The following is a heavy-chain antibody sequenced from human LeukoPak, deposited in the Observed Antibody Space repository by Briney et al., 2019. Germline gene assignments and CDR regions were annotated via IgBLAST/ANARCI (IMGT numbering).Heavy chain of an antibody. CDR1: GYTFTGYY. D-gene: IGHD4-23*01. J-gene: IGHJ4*02. V-gene: IGHV1-2*02. CDR3: ARTNYGGNSPDY. CDR2: INPNSGGT. Sequence: ASVKVSCKASGYTFTGYYMHWVRQAPGQGLERMGWINPNSGGTNYAQKFQGRVTMTRDTSISTAYMELSRLRSDDTAVYYCARTNYGGNSPDYWGQGTLVTVSS.